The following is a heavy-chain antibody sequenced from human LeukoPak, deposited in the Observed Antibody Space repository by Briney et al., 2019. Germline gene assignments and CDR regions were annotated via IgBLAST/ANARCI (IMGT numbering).Heavy chain of an antibody. Sequence: SETLSLTCTVSGGSISSSSYYWGWVRQPPGKGLEWIGSIYYSGSTYYNPSLKSRVTISVDTSKNQFSLKLSSVTAADTAVYYCARPSPTSFDYWGQGTLVTVSS. CDR1: GGSISSSSYY. D-gene: IGHD5-12*01. J-gene: IGHJ4*02. CDR3: ARPSPTSFDY. CDR2: IYYSGST. V-gene: IGHV4-39*01.